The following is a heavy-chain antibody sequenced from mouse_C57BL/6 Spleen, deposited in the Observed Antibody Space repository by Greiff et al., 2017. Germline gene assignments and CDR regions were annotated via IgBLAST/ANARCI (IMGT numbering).Heavy chain of an antibody. V-gene: IGHV1-82*01. Sequence: QVQLQQSGPELVKPGASVKISCKASGYAFSSSWMNWVKQRPGKGLEWIGRIYPGDGDTNYNGKFKGKATLTADKSSSTAYMQLSSLTSEDSAVYFCAYDYDGLMDYWGQGTSVTVSS. CDR1: GYAFSSSW. CDR2: IYPGDGDT. J-gene: IGHJ4*01. CDR3: AYDYDGLMDY. D-gene: IGHD2-4*01.